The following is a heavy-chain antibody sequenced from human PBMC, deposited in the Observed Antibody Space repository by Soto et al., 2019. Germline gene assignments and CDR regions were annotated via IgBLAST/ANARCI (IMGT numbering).Heavy chain of an antibody. CDR3: ARGLSWRRGPFDF. V-gene: IGHV3-48*02. D-gene: IGHD2-15*01. Sequence: EVQLVESGGGFKQPGGSLRLSCAASGFIFRTYSMNWVRQVPGKGLEWISYISESSRTIFYAYSVRGRFTVSRDNANSSLYLQMVSLRDEDTAIYYCARGLSWRRGPFDFWGQGTLVTVSS. CDR1: GFIFRTYS. J-gene: IGHJ4*02. CDR2: ISESSRTI.